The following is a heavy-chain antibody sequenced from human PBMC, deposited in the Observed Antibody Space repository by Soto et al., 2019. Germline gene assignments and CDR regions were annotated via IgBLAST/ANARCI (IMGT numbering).Heavy chain of an antibody. Sequence: EVQLLESGGGLVQPGGSLRLSCAASGFTFSSYAMSWVRQAPGKGLEWVSAISGSGGSTYYADSVKGRFTISRDNSKNTLYLQMNSLRAEDTAVYYCAKSLGLGKQWLVGAFDIWGRGTMVTVSS. CDR2: ISGSGGST. CDR1: GFTFSSYA. D-gene: IGHD6-19*01. CDR3: AKSLGLGKQWLVGAFDI. J-gene: IGHJ3*02. V-gene: IGHV3-23*01.